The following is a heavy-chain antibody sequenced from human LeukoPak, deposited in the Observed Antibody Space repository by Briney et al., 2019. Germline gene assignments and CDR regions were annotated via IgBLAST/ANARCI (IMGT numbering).Heavy chain of an antibody. V-gene: IGHV3-23*01. CDR1: GFTFSSYA. D-gene: IGHD4-11*01. Sequence: PGGSLRLSCAASGFTFSSYAMSWVRQAPGKGLEWVSAISGSGGSTYYADSVKGRFTISRDNSKNTLYLQMNSLRAEDTAVYYCARSDFGDYSNNYYYYYMDVWGKGTTVTVSS. CDR3: ARSDFGDYSNNYYYYYMDV. CDR2: ISGSGGST. J-gene: IGHJ6*03.